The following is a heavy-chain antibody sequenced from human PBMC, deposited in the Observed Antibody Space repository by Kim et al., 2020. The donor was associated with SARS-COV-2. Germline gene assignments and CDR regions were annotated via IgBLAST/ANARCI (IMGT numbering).Heavy chain of an antibody. D-gene: IGHD3-16*01. CDR2: INPSGGST. CDR3: ARDEPVMGTQTYTYYYYYGMNV. J-gene: IGHJ6*02. V-gene: IGHV1-46*01. CDR1: GYTFTSYY. Sequence: ASVKVSCKASGYTFTSYYMHWVRQAPGQGLEWMGIINPSGGSTSYAQKFQGRVTMTRDTSTSTVYMELSSLRSEDTAVDYCARDEPVMGTQTYTYYYYYGMNVGCQRTTVTLS.